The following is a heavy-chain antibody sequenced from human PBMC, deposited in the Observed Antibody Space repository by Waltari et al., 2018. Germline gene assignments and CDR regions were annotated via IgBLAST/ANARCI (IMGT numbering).Heavy chain of an antibody. Sequence: QVQLQESGPGLVKPSQTLSLTCTVSGGSISSGAYYWSWIRQPPGKGLEWIGYIYYSGSTYYNPSLKSRVTISVDTSKNQFSLKLSSVTAADTAVYYCARGNCSSTSCPHAFDYWGQGTLVTVSS. CDR2: IYYSGST. D-gene: IGHD2-2*01. CDR3: ARGNCSSTSCPHAFDY. V-gene: IGHV4-30-4*08. CDR1: GGSISSGAYY. J-gene: IGHJ4*02.